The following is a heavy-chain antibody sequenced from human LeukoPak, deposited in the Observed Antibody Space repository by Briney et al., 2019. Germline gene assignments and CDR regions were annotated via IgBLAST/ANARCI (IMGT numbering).Heavy chain of an antibody. D-gene: IGHD5-18*01. V-gene: IGHV4-34*01. Sequence: PSETLSLTCAVYGGSFSGYYWSWIRQPPGKGLEWIGYIYHSGSTYYNPSLKSRVTISVDRSKNQFSLKLSSVTAADTAVYYCARGGYSYGRYYYYMDVWGKGTTVTVSS. CDR3: ARGGYSYGRYYYYMDV. CDR2: IYHSGST. J-gene: IGHJ6*03. CDR1: GGSFSGYY.